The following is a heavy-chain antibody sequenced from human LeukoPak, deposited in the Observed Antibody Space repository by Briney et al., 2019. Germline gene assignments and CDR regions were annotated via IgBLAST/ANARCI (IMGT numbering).Heavy chain of an antibody. Sequence: SETLSLTCTVSGGSISSSSYYWGWIRQPPGKGLEWIGYIYYSGSTNYNPSLKSRVTISVDTSKNQFSLKLTSVTAADTAVYYCARLGGAIYFYYMDVWGKGTTVTISS. D-gene: IGHD2-2*02. CDR1: GGSISSSSYY. CDR3: ARLGGAIYFYYMDV. J-gene: IGHJ6*03. CDR2: IYYSGST. V-gene: IGHV4-61*05.